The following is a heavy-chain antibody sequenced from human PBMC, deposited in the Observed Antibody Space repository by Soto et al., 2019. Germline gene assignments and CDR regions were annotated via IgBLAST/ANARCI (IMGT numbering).Heavy chain of an antibody. V-gene: IGHV3-48*01. CDR3: ARDPFNGWYVKLFDI. CDR1: GFTFSSSP. CDR2: IGATTNTI. J-gene: IGHJ4*02. Sequence: EVQLVESGGGLVQPGGSLRLSCEASGFTFSSSPMHWVRQAPGRGLEWVSYIGATTNTIHYADSVRGRFIISRDNARNSLYLQMSSLRVDDTAVYFCARDPFNGWYVKLFDIWGQGALVTVSS. D-gene: IGHD6-19*01.